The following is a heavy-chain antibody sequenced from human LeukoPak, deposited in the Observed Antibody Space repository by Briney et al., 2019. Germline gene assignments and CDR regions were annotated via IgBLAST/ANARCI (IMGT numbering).Heavy chain of an antibody. CDR3: ARDRGSDTSGYEDFDY. CDR1: GFTFISYS. D-gene: IGHD3-22*01. J-gene: IGHJ4*02. Sequence: GGSLRLSCAASGFTFISYSMSWARQAPGKGLEWVSSISSGSSYIYYADSVNGRFTISRDNARNSLYLLMNSLRAEDTAIYYCARDRGSDTSGYEDFDYWGQGTLVTVSS. CDR2: ISSGSSYI. V-gene: IGHV3-21*01.